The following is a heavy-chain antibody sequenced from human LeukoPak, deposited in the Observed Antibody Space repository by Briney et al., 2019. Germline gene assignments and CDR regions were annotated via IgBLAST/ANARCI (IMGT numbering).Heavy chain of an antibody. CDR2: IYYSGST. J-gene: IGHJ5*02. D-gene: IGHD4-23*01. V-gene: IGHV4-31*03. CDR1: GGSISSGGYY. CDR3: ASQNYGGNILDWFDP. Sequence: SETLSLTCTVSGGSISSGGYYWSWIRQHPGKGLEWIGYIYYSGSTYYNPSLKSRVTISVDTSKNQFSLKLSSVTAADTAVYYCASQNYGGNILDWFDPWGQGTLVTVSS.